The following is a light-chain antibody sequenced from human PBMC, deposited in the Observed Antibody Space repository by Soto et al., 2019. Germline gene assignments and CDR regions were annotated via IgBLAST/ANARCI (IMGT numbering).Light chain of an antibody. V-gene: IGKV3-11*01. CDR1: QSIGTF. CDR2: DAF. J-gene: IGKJ4*01. Sequence: EIVLTQSPATLSLSTGERAALSCRASQSIGTFLAWYQQKPGQAPRLLIYDAFNRATGIPGRFSGSGSGTDFTLTISSLEPEDFAVYYCQQNSNWLTFGGGTKVEIK. CDR3: QQNSNWLT.